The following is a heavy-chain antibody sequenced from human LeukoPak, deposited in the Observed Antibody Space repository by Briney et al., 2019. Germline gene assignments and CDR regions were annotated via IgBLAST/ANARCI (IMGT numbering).Heavy chain of an antibody. Sequence: ESLKISCKGSGFSFTNYWISWVRQMPGKGLEWMGRIDPSDSYTQYSPSFQGHVTISADMSIGTVYLQWSSLKASDTAIYYCARIMTTVTKWGQGTLVTVSS. CDR1: GFSFTNYW. CDR3: ARIMTTVTK. D-gene: IGHD4-17*01. J-gene: IGHJ4*02. CDR2: IDPSDSYT. V-gene: IGHV5-10-1*01.